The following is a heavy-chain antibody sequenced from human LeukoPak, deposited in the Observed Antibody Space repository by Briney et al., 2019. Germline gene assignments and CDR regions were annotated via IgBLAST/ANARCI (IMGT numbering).Heavy chain of an antibody. V-gene: IGHV4-39*01. Sequence: SETLSLTCTVSGGSVSSANYYWAWIRQPPGKGLEWITSIYYSGHTYYNLSLKSPVSTSVDTSKNQFFLHLSSVTAADTAVYYCAKDKGYCGSTSCYGGRGFAYWGQGTLVTVSS. CDR1: GGSVSSANYY. J-gene: IGHJ4*02. D-gene: IGHD2-2*01. CDR2: IYYSGHT. CDR3: AKDKGYCGSTSCYGGRGFAY.